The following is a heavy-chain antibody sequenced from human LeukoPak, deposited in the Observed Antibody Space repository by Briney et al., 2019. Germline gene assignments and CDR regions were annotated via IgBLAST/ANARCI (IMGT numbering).Heavy chain of an antibody. CDR1: GYTFTSYG. J-gene: IGHJ4*02. V-gene: IGHV1-18*01. CDR3: ARDLPGLGELSPAPPSDY. Sequence: ASVKVSCKASGYTFTSYGISWVRQAPGQGLEWMGWISAYNGNTNYAQKLQGRVTMTTDTSTSTAYMELRSLRSDDTAVYYCARDLPGLGELSPAPPSDYWGQGTLVTVSS. CDR2: ISAYNGNT. D-gene: IGHD3-16*02.